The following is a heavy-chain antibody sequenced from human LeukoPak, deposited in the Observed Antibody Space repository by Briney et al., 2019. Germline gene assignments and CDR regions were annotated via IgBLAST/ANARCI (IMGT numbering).Heavy chain of an antibody. CDR2: INLNGGSI. D-gene: IGHD2-15*01. V-gene: IGHV3-20*04. CDR1: GFTFSTYW. Sequence: GGSLRLSCVASGFTFSTYWMTWVRQPPGKGLEWVSGINLNGGSIGYADSVKGRFTISRDNAKNSLYLQMNSLRVGDTAFYYCARDSVVGVATWDYWGQGTLVTVSS. CDR3: ARDSVVGVATWDY. J-gene: IGHJ4*02.